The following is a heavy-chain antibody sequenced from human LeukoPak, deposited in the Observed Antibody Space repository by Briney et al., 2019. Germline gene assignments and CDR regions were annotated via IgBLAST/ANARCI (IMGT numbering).Heavy chain of an antibody. D-gene: IGHD3-22*01. Sequence: ASVKVSCKASGYTFTGYYMHWVRQAPGQGLEWMGRTNPNSGGTNYAQKFQGRVTMTRDTSISTAYMELSRLRSDDTAVYYCASSSGYYYAFDYWGQGTLVTVSS. J-gene: IGHJ4*02. CDR2: TNPNSGGT. CDR1: GYTFTGYY. CDR3: ASSSGYYYAFDY. V-gene: IGHV1-2*06.